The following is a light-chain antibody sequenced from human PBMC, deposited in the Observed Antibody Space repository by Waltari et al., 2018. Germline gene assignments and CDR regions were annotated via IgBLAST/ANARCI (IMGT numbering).Light chain of an antibody. J-gene: IGKJ4*01. CDR2: AAS. CDR1: QVISTP. V-gene: IGKV1-9*01. Sequence: DIQLTQSPSLLSASVRDRVTITSRANQVISTPLARHQQKPGKAPKLLIYAASTLQSAIPSRFSGSGSGTEFTLTIDSLQPEDFATYYCLHLSNFPLSFGGGTKVELK. CDR3: LHLSNFPLS.